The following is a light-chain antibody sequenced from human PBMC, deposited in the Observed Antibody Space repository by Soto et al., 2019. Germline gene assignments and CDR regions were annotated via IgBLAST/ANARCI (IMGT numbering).Light chain of an antibody. J-gene: IGKJ2*01. V-gene: IGKV3-20*01. CDR3: QQYRTSPPVYA. CDR2: GTS. CDR1: QSISSRY. Sequence: EIVLTQSPGTLSLSPGERATLSCRASQSISSRYLAWYQQKPGQAPRLLIYGTSSRATGIPDRFSGGGSGTDFTLTISRLEPEDFAVYYCQQYRTSPPVYAFGQGTKLEIK.